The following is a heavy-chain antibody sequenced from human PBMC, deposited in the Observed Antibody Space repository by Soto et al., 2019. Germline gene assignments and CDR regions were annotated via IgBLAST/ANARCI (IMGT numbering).Heavy chain of an antibody. CDR3: AKGEASAGTLKY. D-gene: IGHD6-13*01. V-gene: IGHV3-23*01. Sequence: GGSLRLSCAASGFTFSDYAMTWVRQAPGKGLEWVSGISGSGGSTHYADSVKGRFTISRDKSMNTVYLQMNSLRAEDTAVYYCAKGEASAGTLKYWGQGTLVTVSS. CDR2: ISGSGGST. CDR1: GFTFSDYA. J-gene: IGHJ4*02.